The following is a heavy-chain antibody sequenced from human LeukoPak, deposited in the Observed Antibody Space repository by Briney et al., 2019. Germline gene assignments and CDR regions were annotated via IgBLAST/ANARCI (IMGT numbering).Heavy chain of an antibody. D-gene: IGHD3-22*01. CDR1: GFTFSSYG. V-gene: IGHV3-30*03. Sequence: PGRSLRLSCAASGFTFSSYGMHWVRQAPGKGLEWVALISYDGSDKYYADSVKGRFTISRDNSKNTLYLQMNSLRAEDTAVYYCARERSSGLFDYWGQGTLVTVSS. J-gene: IGHJ4*02. CDR2: ISYDGSDK. CDR3: ARERSSGLFDY.